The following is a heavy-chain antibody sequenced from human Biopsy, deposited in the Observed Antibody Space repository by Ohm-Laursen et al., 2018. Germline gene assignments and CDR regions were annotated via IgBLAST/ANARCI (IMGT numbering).Heavy chain of an antibody. Sequence: TLSLTCAVYGESFTGYYWSWIRQTPGKGLEWIGEINHSGRTNYNPSLKSRVTISVDTSKNQFSLKVRSVTAADTAVYYCVRGVDYYDPYHYYALGVWGQGTTVTVSS. D-gene: IGHD3-22*01. J-gene: IGHJ6*02. CDR2: INHSGRT. V-gene: IGHV4-34*01. CDR1: GESFTGYY. CDR3: VRGVDYYDPYHYYALGV.